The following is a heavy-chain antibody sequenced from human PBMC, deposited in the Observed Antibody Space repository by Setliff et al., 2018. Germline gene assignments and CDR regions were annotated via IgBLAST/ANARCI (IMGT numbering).Heavy chain of an antibody. CDR2: INPSGGST. V-gene: IGHV1-46*01. CDR3: ARVTIAVAGYFDF. CDR1: GYTFTSYY. D-gene: IGHD6-19*01. Sequence: ASVKVSCKASGYTFTSYYMHWVRQAPGQGPEWMGIINPSGGSTSYAQKFQGRVTMTRDTSTSTVYMELSSLRSDDTAVYYCARVTIAVAGYFDFWGQGTLVTVSS. J-gene: IGHJ4*02.